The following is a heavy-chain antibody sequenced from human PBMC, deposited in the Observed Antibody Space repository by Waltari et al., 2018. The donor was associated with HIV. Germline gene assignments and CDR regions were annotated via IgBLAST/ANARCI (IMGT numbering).Heavy chain of an antibody. V-gene: IGHV3-21*01. J-gene: IGHJ4*02. Sequence: EVLLVESGGGLVKPGGSLRLPCAASGFTFSVYTMSWVRQAPGKGLEWVSSISMGSNYVFYADSLKGRFTISRDNTKNSLFLQMNSLSAEDTAIYYCARDDEAVAGPLDYWGQGSLVTVSS. CDR2: ISMGSNYV. CDR3: ARDDEAVAGPLDY. D-gene: IGHD6-13*01. CDR1: GFTFSVYT.